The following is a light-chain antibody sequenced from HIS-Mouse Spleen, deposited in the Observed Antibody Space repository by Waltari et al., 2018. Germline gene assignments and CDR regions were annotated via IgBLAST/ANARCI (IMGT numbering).Light chain of an antibody. CDR3: QQYYSTPYT. J-gene: IGKJ2*01. V-gene: IGKV4-1*01. CDR2: WAS. Sequence: DIVMTQSPASLAVSLGERATINCKSSQSVLYSSNNKNYLAWYPQKPGQPPNLLIYWASTRESGFPDRFSGSGSGTDFTLTISSLQAEDVAVYYCQQYYSTPYTFGQGTKLEIK. CDR1: QSVLYSSNNKNY.